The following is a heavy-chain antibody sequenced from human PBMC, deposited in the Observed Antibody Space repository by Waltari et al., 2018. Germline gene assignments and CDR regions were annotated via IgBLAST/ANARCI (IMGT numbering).Heavy chain of an antibody. Sequence: QVHLQQSGPGLVKHSQTLSLTCAISGESVSSNSGAWNWTRRSPSSGLTWLGSTFDRSKWYNVYGASVKSRITINPYTSKTLFSLHLISLTPEYTAVYCCARNYLGAFDIWGQGTMVTVSS. CDR2: TFDRSKWYN. CDR3: ARNYLGAFDI. J-gene: IGHJ3*02. V-gene: IGHV6-1*01. D-gene: IGHD7-27*01. CDR1: GESVSSNSGA.